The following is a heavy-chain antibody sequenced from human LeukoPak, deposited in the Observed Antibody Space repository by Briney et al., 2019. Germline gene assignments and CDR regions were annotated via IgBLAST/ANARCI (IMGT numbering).Heavy chain of an antibody. CDR2: ISTTSRTI. V-gene: IGHV3-48*01. Sequence: GGSLRLSCAASGFTFSDYSMSWVSQAPGKGLEWISYISTTSRTIYYADSVKGRFTISRDNAKNSLYLQMSSLRAEDTAVYYCARGASHYYDSSGYYSPGGDYWGQGTLVTVSS. J-gene: IGHJ4*02. CDR3: ARGASHYYDSSGYYSPGGDY. D-gene: IGHD3-22*01. CDR1: GFTFSDYS.